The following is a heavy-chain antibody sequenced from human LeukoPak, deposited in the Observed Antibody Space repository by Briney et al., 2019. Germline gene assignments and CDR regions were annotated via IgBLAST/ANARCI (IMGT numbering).Heavy chain of an antibody. Sequence: GASVKVSCKASGYTFTSYDINWVRQATGQGLDGMGWMNPNSGNTGYAQKFQGRVTMTRNTSISTAYMELSSLRSEDTAVYYCARVAVTTAGDYYYYYGMDVWGQGTTVTVSS. CDR2: MNPNSGNT. J-gene: IGHJ6*02. CDR3: ARVAVTTAGDYYYYYGMDV. D-gene: IGHD4-17*01. V-gene: IGHV1-8*01. CDR1: GYTFTSYD.